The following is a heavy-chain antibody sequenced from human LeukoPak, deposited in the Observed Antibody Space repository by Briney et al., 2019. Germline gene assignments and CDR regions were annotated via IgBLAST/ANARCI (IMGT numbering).Heavy chain of an antibody. J-gene: IGHJ3*02. V-gene: IGHV1-18*01. D-gene: IGHD1-26*01. CDR1: GYTFTSYG. CDR3: ARGIVGATGSDAFDI. Sequence: ASVKVSCKASGYTFTSYGTSWVRQAPGQGLEWMGWISAYNGNTNYAQKLQGRVTMTTDTSTSTAYMELRSLRSDDTAVFYCARGIVGATGSDAFDIWGQGTMVTVSS. CDR2: ISAYNGNT.